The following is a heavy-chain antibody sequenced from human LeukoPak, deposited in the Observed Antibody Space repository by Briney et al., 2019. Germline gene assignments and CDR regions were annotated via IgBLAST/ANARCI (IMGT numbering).Heavy chain of an antibody. Sequence: GASVKASCKASGYTFTGYYMHWVRQAPGQGLEWMGWINPNSGGTNYAQKFQGRVTMTRDTSISTAYMELSRLRSDDTAVYYCARGLCSGGSCYFGGRYNWFDPWGQGTLVTVSS. J-gene: IGHJ5*02. D-gene: IGHD2-15*01. CDR1: GYTFTGYY. CDR3: ARGLCSGGSCYFGGRYNWFDP. V-gene: IGHV1-2*02. CDR2: INPNSGGT.